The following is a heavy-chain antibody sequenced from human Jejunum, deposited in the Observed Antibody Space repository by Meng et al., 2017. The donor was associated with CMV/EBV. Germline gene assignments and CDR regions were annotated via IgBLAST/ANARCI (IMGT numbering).Heavy chain of an antibody. J-gene: IGHJ4*02. D-gene: IGHD6-13*01. CDR3: AKVGRVSWYPPRFDY. V-gene: IGHV3-30*02. CDR1: GFTFSNYG. Sequence: QGQLVGSGGGVVQPGGSLRLSCAASGFTFSNYGIHWVRQAPGKGLEWVAFIEHDGSNKYYADSVKGRFTISRDNSKNKLYLQINALRAEDTAVFYCAKVGRVSWYPPRFDYWGQGALVTVSS. CDR2: IEHDGSNK.